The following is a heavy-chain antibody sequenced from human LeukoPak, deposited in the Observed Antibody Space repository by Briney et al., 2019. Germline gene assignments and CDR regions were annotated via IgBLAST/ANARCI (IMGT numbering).Heavy chain of an antibody. CDR3: ARDRASYNWFDP. CDR1: GGSISSGSYY. Sequence: PSQTLSLTCTVSGGSISSGSYYWSWIRQPAGKGLKWIGRIYTSGSTNYNPSLKSRVTISVDTSKNQFSLNLRSVTAADTAVYYCARDRASYNWFDPWGQGTLVTVSS. V-gene: IGHV4-61*02. CDR2: IYTSGST. D-gene: IGHD6-6*01. J-gene: IGHJ5*02.